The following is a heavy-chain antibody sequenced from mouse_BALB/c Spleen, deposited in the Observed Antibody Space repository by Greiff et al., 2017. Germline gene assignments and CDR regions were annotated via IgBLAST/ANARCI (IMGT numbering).Heavy chain of an antibody. CDR2: IDPANGNT. CDR3: ARGTTGYFDV. Sequence: VQLKESGAELVKPGASVKLSCTASGFNIKDTYMHWVKQRPEQGLEWIGRIDPANGNTKYDPKFQGKATITADTSSNTAYLQLSSLTSEDTAVYYCARGTTGYFDVWGAGTTVTVSS. J-gene: IGHJ1*01. D-gene: IGHD2-1*01. V-gene: IGHV14-3*02. CDR1: GFNIKDTY.